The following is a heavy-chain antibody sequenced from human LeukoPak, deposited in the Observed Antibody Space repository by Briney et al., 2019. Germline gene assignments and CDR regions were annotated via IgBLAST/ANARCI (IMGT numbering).Heavy chain of an antibody. Sequence: GGSLRLSCAASGLTFSSYSMNWVRQAPGKGLEWVSSISSSSYIYYADSVKGRFTISRDNAKNSLYLQMNSLRAEDTAVYYCARDIVPSSSGWYEFDYWGQGTLVTVSS. V-gene: IGHV3-21*01. CDR2: ISSSSYI. CDR3: ARDIVPSSSGWYEFDY. J-gene: IGHJ4*02. D-gene: IGHD6-19*01. CDR1: GLTFSSYS.